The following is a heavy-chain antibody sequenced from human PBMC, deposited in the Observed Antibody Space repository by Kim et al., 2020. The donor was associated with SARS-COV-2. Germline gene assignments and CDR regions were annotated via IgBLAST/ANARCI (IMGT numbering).Heavy chain of an antibody. CDR1: GYTFTSYA. D-gene: IGHD3-3*01. J-gene: IGHJ6*02. CDR3: ARDGNVLRFLEWLPQMDV. CDR2: INAGNGNT. Sequence: ASVKVSCKASGYTFTSYAMHWVRQAPGQRLEWMGWINAGNGNTKYSQKFQGRVTITRDTSASTAYMELSSLRSEDTAVYYCARDGNVLRFLEWLPQMDVWGQGTTVTVSS. V-gene: IGHV1-3*01.